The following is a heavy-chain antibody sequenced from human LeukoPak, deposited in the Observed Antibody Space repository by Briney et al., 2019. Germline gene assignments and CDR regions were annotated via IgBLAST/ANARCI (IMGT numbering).Heavy chain of an antibody. CDR3: ARDNGVVADPGGYFDY. D-gene: IGHD2-15*01. Sequence: PSETLSLTCTVSGGSISSYYWSWIRQPPGKGLEWIGYIYYSGSTNYNPSLKSRVTISVDTSKNQFSLKLSSVAAADTAVYYRARDNGVVADPGGYFDYWGQGTLVTVSS. CDR2: IYYSGST. V-gene: IGHV4-59*01. J-gene: IGHJ4*02. CDR1: GGSISSYY.